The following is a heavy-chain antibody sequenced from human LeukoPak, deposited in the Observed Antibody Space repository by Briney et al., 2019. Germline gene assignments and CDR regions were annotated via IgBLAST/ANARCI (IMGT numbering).Heavy chain of an antibody. V-gene: IGHV4-4*07. CDR3: ARGWGYGRPDNYEYYYMDV. D-gene: IGHD3-3*01. J-gene: IGHJ6*03. CDR1: GGSISSYY. Sequence: SETLSLTCTVSGGSISSYYWSWIRQPAGKGLEWIGRIYISGSGSTNYNPSLKSRVTMSVDTSKNQFSLKLSSVTAADTAVYYCARGWGYGRPDNYEYYYMDVWGKGTTVTVS. CDR2: IYISGSGST.